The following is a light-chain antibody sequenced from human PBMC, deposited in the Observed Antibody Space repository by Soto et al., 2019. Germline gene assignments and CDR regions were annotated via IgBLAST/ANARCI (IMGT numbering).Light chain of an antibody. CDR3: QQANSFPIT. CDR1: QSISSY. J-gene: IGKJ5*01. CDR2: AAS. Sequence: DIQMTQSPSSLSASVGDRVTITCRASQSISSYLNWYQQKQGKAPKXLIYAASSLQSGVPSRFSGSGSGADLTITISSLQPEDFETYYCQQANSFPITFGQGTRLEI. V-gene: IGKV1-39*01.